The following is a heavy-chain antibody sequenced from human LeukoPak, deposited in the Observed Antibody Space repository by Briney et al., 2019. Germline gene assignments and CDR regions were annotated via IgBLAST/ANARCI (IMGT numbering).Heavy chain of an antibody. CDR2: ISYDGTNK. D-gene: IGHD3-10*02. CDR1: GFTFSSYG. V-gene: IGHV3-30*18. Sequence: GGSLRLSCAASGFTFSSYGMHWVRQAPGKGLEWVAFISYDGTNKYYADSVRGRFTISRDNSKNTLFLQMNSLRAEDTAVYYCAELGITMIGGVWGKGTTVTISS. CDR3: AELGITMIGGV. J-gene: IGHJ6*04.